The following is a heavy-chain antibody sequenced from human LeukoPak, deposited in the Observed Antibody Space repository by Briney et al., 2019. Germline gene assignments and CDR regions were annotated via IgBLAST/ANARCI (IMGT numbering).Heavy chain of an antibody. CDR2: ISGSGGST. CDR1: GFTFSSYA. J-gene: IGHJ4*02. Sequence: GGSLRLSCAASGFTFSSYAMSWVRQAPGKGLEWVLAISGSGGSTYYADSVKGRFTISRDNSKNTLYLQMNSLRAEDTAVYYCAKGSPSTGATSHYWGQEPLVTVPS. D-gene: IGHD1-26*01. V-gene: IGHV3-23*01. CDR3: AKGSPSTGATSHY.